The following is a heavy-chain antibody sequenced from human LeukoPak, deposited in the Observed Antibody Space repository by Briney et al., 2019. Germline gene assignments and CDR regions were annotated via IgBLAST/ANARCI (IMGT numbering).Heavy chain of an antibody. V-gene: IGHV3-23*01. Sequence: GGSLRLSCAASRFTFSNYALSWVRQAPGKGLEWVSLISGSGASTYYADSVKGRFTISTDNSKNTLYLQMNSLRAEDTAVYYCAKGTAATNSPFDYWGQGTLVTVPS. CDR2: ISGSGAST. D-gene: IGHD2-15*01. J-gene: IGHJ4*02. CDR1: RFTFSNYA. CDR3: AKGTAATNSPFDY.